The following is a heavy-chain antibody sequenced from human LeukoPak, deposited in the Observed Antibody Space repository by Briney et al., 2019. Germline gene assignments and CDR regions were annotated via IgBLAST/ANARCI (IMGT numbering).Heavy chain of an antibody. J-gene: IGHJ5*02. D-gene: IGHD2-2*01. CDR1: GYTFTSYD. CDR2: MNPNSGNT. V-gene: IGHV1-8*01. Sequence: ASVKVSCKASGYTFTSYDINWVRQATGQGLEWMGWMNPNSGNTGYAQKFQGRVTMTRNTSISTAYMELSSLRSEDTAVYYCVRGGGIYCSSTSCDFTNWFDPWGQGTLVTVSS. CDR3: VRGGGIYCSSTSCDFTNWFDP.